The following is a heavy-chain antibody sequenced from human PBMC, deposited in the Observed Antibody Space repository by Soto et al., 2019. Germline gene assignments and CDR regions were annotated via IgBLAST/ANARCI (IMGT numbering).Heavy chain of an antibody. CDR1: GFTFSSYW. V-gene: IGHV3-7*01. J-gene: IGHJ4*02. CDR3: AGLRGYDIFYY. Sequence: GGSLRLSCAASGFTFSSYWMSWVRQAPGKGLEWVANIKQDGSEKYYVDSVKGRFTISRDNAKNSLYLQMNSLRAEDTAVYYCAGLRGYDIFYYWGQGTLVTVSS. D-gene: IGHD5-12*01. CDR2: IKQDGSEK.